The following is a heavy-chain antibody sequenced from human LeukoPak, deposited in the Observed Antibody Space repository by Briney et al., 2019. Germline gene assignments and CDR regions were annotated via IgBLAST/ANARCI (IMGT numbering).Heavy chain of an antibody. Sequence: GASVKVSCKASGYTFTTYDINWVRQAPGQGLEWMGWISAYNGNTNYAQKLQGRVTMTTDTSTSTAYTELRSLRSDDTAVYYCARGYCGSTSCSNFDYWGQGTLVTVSS. CDR2: ISAYNGNT. D-gene: IGHD2-2*01. V-gene: IGHV1-18*01. CDR1: GYTFTTYD. CDR3: ARGYCGSTSCSNFDY. J-gene: IGHJ4*02.